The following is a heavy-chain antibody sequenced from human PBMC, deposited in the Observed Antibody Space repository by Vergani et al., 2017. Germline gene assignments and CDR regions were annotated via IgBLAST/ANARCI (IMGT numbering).Heavy chain of an antibody. CDR3: ARVCNGSNRDYVYF. D-gene: IGHD6-25*01. Sequence: QVQLVQSGAEVKKPGALGKVSCKASGYTFTDYFMHWVRQAPGQGLEWMGWINPNSGGTKYAQKFQGRGTMTRDTSISTAHMEVSNLRPDDTAVYSCARVCNGSNRDYVYFWGQGTLVTVS. V-gene: IGHV1-2*02. CDR2: INPNSGGT. J-gene: IGHJ4*02. CDR1: GYTFTDYF.